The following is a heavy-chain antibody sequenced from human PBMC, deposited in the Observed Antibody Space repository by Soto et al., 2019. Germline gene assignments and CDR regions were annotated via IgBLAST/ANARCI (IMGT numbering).Heavy chain of an antibody. CDR3: VIDLPPLEGMNYYYYCMDV. D-gene: IGHD6-13*01. CDR1: GFTFSSYS. J-gene: IGHJ6*02. V-gene: IGHV3-48*02. Sequence: GALRLSCAASGFTFSSYSMNWVRQAPGKGLEWVSYISSSSTIYYADSVKGRFTISRDNAKNSLYLQVNSLRDEDTAVYYCVIDLPPLEGMNYYYYCMDVWGQGTTVTVSS. CDR2: ISSSSTI.